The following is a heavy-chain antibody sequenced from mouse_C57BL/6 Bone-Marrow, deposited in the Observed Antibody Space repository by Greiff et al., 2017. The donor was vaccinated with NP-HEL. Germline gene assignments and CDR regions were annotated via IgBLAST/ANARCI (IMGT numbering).Heavy chain of an antibody. CDR2: IYPRSGNT. CDR1: GYTFTSYG. D-gene: IGHD2-2*01. CDR3: ARSTMVTTKGFAY. Sequence: QVQLQQSGAELARPGASVKLSCKASGYTFTSYGISWVKQRTGQGLEWIGEIYPRSGNTYYNEKFKGKATLTADKSSSTAYMELRSLTSEDSAVYFCARSTMVTTKGFAYWGQGTLVTVSA. V-gene: IGHV1-81*01. J-gene: IGHJ3*01.